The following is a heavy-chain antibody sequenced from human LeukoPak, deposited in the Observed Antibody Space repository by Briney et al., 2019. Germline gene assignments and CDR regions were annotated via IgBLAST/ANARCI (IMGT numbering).Heavy chain of an antibody. CDR2: IYYSGST. J-gene: IGHJ5*02. V-gene: IGHV4-59*08. CDR1: GASITSYY. CDR3: GRHRSAAAGGLDP. Sequence: SETLSLTCTVSGASITSYYWSWIRQPPGKGLEWIGYIYYSGSTTYKPSLRSRVTISVDTSKNQFSLKLSSVTAADTAVYYCGRHRSAAAGGLDPWGQGTLVTVSS. D-gene: IGHD6-13*01.